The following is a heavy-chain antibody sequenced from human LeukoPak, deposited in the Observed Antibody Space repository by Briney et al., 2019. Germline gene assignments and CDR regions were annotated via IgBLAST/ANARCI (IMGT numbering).Heavy chain of an antibody. CDR1: GFTFSNYW. CDR2: INDDGSFT. Sequence: GGSLRLSCAASGFTFSNYWMHWVRQVPGKGLVWVSRINDDGSFTTYADSVKGRFTISRDNAKNTLYLQMNSLRAEDTAVYYCTREILAAGKTLTYWGQGSLITVSS. J-gene: IGHJ4*02. CDR3: TREILAAGKTLTY. V-gene: IGHV3-74*01. D-gene: IGHD6-13*01.